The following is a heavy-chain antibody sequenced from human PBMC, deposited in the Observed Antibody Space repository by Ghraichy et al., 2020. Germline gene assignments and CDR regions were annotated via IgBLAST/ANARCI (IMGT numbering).Heavy chain of an antibody. J-gene: IGHJ6*02. CDR1: GDTFSNYH. CDR2: IIPIFDTT. Sequence: AVKVSCKAFGDTFSNYHITWVRQAPGQGLEWMGTIIPIFDTTNYAQSLQDRVTITADKSTSTAYMELTSLRFEDTALYYCARVSGGNRMGTFLNYYALDVWGQGTTVTVSS. V-gene: IGHV1-69*06. CDR3: ARVSGGNRMGTFLNYYALDV. D-gene: IGHD5-24*01.